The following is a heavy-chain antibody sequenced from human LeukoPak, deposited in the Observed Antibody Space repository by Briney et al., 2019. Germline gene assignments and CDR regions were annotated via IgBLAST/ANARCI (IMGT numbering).Heavy chain of an antibody. V-gene: IGHV3-23*01. J-gene: IGHJ4*02. CDR1: GFTFSSYA. CDR3: AKVFTYYYDTSGYYHFDY. D-gene: IGHD3-22*01. CDR2: ISGSGGST. Sequence: PGGSLRLSCEASGFTFSSYAMSWVRQAPGKGLEWVSAISGSGGSTYYADSVKGRFTISRDNSKNTLFLQMNSLRAEDTAVYYCAKVFTYYYDTSGYYHFDYWGQGTLVTVSS.